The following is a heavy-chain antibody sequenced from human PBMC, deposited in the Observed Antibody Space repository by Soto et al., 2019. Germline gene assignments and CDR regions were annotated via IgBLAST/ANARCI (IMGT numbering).Heavy chain of an antibody. Sequence: GGSLRLSCAASGFTFSSYWMHWVRQAPGKGLVWVSRINSDGSSTSYADSVKGRFTISRDNAKNTLYLQMNSLRAEDTAVYYCARVGFGDMYYYYGMGVWGQGTTVTVSS. CDR2: INSDGSST. CDR3: ARVGFGDMYYYYGMGV. D-gene: IGHD3-10*01. J-gene: IGHJ6*02. CDR1: GFTFSSYW. V-gene: IGHV3-74*01.